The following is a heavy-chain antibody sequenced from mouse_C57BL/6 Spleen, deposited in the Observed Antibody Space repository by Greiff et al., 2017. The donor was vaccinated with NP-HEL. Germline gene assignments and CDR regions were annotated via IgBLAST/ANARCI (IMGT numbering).Heavy chain of an antibody. V-gene: IGHV3-6*01. J-gene: IGHJ2*01. CDR3: ANYDYAFDY. CDR2: ISYDGSN. Sequence: EVKLQESGPGLVKPSQSLSLTCSVTGYSITSGYYWNWIRQFPGNKLEWMGYISYDGSNNYNPSLKNRISITRDTSKNQFFLKLNSVTTEDTATYYCANYDYAFDYWGQGTTLTVSS. CDR1: GYSITSGYY. D-gene: IGHD2-4*01.